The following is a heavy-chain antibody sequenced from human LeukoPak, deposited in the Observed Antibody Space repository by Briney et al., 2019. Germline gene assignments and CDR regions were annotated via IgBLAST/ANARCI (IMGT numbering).Heavy chain of an antibody. J-gene: IGHJ3*02. Sequence: QTGGSLRLSCAASGFTFSSYSMNWVRQAPGKGLEWVSYISSSSSTIYYADPVKGRFTISRDNAKNSLYLQMNSLRAEDTAVYYCAREVVVAASDAFDIWGQGTMVTVSS. CDR2: ISSSSSTI. CDR1: GFTFSSYS. CDR3: AREVVVAASDAFDI. V-gene: IGHV3-48*04. D-gene: IGHD2-15*01.